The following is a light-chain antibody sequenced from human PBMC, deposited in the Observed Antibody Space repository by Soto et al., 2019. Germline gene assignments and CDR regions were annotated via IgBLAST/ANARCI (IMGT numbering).Light chain of an antibody. J-gene: IGLJ2*01. V-gene: IGLV1-40*01. CDR2: EDI. Sequence: QSVLTQPPSVSGAPGQTVTISCTGSSSNIGARYEVHWYQQLPGTAPKLLIYEDIKRPSGIPDRFSGSKSGASASLAITGLLSEDEAEYYCQSYDSSLRGVVFGGGTKLTVL. CDR3: QSYDSSLRGVV. CDR1: SSNIGARYE.